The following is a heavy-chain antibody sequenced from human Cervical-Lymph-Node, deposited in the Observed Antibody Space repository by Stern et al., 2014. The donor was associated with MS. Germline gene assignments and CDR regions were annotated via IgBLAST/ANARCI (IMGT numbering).Heavy chain of an antibody. D-gene: IGHD3-9*01. Sequence: QMQLVQSGGGVVQPGRSLRLSCAASGFTFRSYGMHWVRQAPGKGLEWVAVISFDGSNEYYADSVKGRFTISRDNSKNTLYLQMTSLRAEDTAVYYCAKDRSADWDYWGQGTLVTVSS. V-gene: IGHV3-30*18. J-gene: IGHJ4*02. CDR2: ISFDGSNE. CDR1: GFTFRSYG. CDR3: AKDRSADWDY.